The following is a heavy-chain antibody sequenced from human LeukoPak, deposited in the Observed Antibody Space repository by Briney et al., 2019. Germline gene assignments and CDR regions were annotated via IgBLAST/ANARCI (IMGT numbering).Heavy chain of an antibody. CDR2: ISGRDDST. V-gene: IGHV3-23*01. Sequence: GGSLRLSCAVSGFTFNSYSMSWVRQAPGKGLEWVSGISGRDDSTYYTDSVKGRFTISRDNSKNTLYLQMNSLRAEDTAVYYCARAVTGATIGDYWGQGTLVTVSS. J-gene: IGHJ4*02. CDR3: ARAVTGATIGDY. D-gene: IGHD1-7*01. CDR1: GFTFNSYS.